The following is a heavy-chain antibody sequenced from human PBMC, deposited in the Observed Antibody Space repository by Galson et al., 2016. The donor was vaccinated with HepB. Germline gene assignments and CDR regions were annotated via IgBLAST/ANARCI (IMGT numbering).Heavy chain of an antibody. D-gene: IGHD5-18*01. V-gene: IGHV4-4*02. CDR1: GGSLGSSTW. CDR3: ARESSGYNSGLYYFDH. Sequence: SETLSLTCAVSGGSLGSSTWWTWVRQPPGKGLEWIGEIYPTGNTKFSPSLTSRVTMSIDKSKNRLSLNLTSVTAADTAVYFCARESSGYNSGLYYFDHWGPGTLVTVSS. CDR2: IYPTGNT. J-gene: IGHJ4*02.